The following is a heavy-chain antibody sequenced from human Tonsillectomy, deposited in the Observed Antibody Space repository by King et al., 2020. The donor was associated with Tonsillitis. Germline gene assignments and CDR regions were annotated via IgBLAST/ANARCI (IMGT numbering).Heavy chain of an antibody. D-gene: IGHD6-19*01. V-gene: IGHV3-33*05. CDR3: ARERFYSSPWGIDY. J-gene: IGHJ4*02. CDR1: GFAFSSYG. Sequence: VQLVESGGGAVQPGRSLRLSCASSGFAFSSYGMHWVRQAPGKGLEWVAVISYDGRRENYADSVKGRCTISRDNSNNTLYLQMKRLRAEDTAVYYCARERFYSSPWGIDYWGQGSLLTVSS. CDR2: ISYDGRRE.